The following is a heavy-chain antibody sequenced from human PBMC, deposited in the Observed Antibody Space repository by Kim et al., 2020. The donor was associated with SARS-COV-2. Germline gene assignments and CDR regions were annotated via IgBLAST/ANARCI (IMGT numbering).Heavy chain of an antibody. CDR3: ARDGAGIAVAGTPWFDP. J-gene: IGHJ5*02. Sequence: SETLSLTCTVSGGSISSGGYYWSWIRQHPGKGLEWIGYIYYSGSTYYNPSLKSRVTISVDTSKNQFSLKLSSVTAADTAVYYCARDGAGIAVAGTPWFDPWGQGTLVTVSS. V-gene: IGHV4-31*03. CDR1: GGSISSGGYY. CDR2: IYYSGST. D-gene: IGHD6-19*01.